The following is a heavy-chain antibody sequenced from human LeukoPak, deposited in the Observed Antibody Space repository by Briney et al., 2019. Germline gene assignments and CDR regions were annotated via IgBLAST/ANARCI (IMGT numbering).Heavy chain of an antibody. V-gene: IGHV1-69*15. J-gene: IGHJ3*02. CDR2: IIPIFGTA. Sequence: SVKLSCNASGGTFSSYAISWVRQAPGQGLEWMGRIIPIFGTANYSQKFQGRVTITPDESTSTAYMELSSLRSEDTAVYYCARDQQLEGAFDIWGQGTMVTVSS. CDR3: ARDQQLEGAFDI. D-gene: IGHD5-18*01. CDR1: GGTFSSYA.